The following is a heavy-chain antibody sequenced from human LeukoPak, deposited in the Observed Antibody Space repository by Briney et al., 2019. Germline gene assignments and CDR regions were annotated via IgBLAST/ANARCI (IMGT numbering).Heavy chain of an antibody. CDR2: ISAYNGNT. D-gene: IGHD3-10*01. CDR1: GYTFTSYG. Sequence: ASVKVSCKASGYTFTSYGISWVRQAPGQGLEGMGWISAYNGNTNYAQKLQGRVTMTTDTSTSTAYMELRSLRSDDTAVYYCARPLWFGELFPFDYWGQGTLVTVSS. J-gene: IGHJ4*02. V-gene: IGHV1-18*04. CDR3: ARPLWFGELFPFDY.